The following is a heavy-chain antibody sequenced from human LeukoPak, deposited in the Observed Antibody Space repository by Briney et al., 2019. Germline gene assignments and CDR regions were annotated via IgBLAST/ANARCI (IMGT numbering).Heavy chain of an antibody. J-gene: IGHJ4*02. Sequence: SETLSLTCTVSSDSISNYYWSWIRQPPGKGLEWIGFTHYNGNTKYNPSLKSRVTMSVDTSKNQLSLRLTSVTATDTAVYYCARHAYSYPHYFDYWGQGTLVTVSS. V-gene: IGHV4-59*08. D-gene: IGHD3-16*02. CDR3: ARHAYSYPHYFDY. CDR2: THYNGNT. CDR1: SDSISNYY.